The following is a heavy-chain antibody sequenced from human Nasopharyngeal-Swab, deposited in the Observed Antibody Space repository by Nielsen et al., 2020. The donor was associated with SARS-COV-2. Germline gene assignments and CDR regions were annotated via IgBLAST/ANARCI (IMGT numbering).Heavy chain of an antibody. D-gene: IGHD5-18*01. CDR2: IKKDGSEK. CDR3: VTAEGGGYSYGFDNWFDP. CDR1: GFSFDDYG. Sequence: GESLKISCAASGFSFDDYGMNWVRQAPGKGLEWVANIKKDGSEKHYVDSVKGRFTISRDNAKDSVYVQMNLLRAEDTAVYYCVTAEGGGYSYGFDNWFDPWGQGTLVTVSS. J-gene: IGHJ5*02. V-gene: IGHV3-7*01.